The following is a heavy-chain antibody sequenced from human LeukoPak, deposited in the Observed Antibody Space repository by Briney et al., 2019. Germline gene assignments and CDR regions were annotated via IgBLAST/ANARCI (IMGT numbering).Heavy chain of an antibody. CDR1: GDSVSINSVT. Sequence: SQTLSLTCAISGDSVSINSVTRNWIRQSPSRGLEWLGRTYYRSTWYNDYAVSVRGRITVNPDTSKNQFSLHLNSVTSEDTAVYYCARRLTQYDCFDPWGQGILVTVSS. D-gene: IGHD2-2*01. V-gene: IGHV6-1*01. CDR2: TYYRSTWYN. J-gene: IGHJ5*02. CDR3: ARRLTQYDCFDP.